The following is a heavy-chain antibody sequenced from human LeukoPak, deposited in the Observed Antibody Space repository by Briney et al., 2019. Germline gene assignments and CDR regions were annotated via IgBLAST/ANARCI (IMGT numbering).Heavy chain of an antibody. Sequence: GESLKISCKGSGYSLSSYWIGWVRQMPGKGLEWMGIMYPGDSDTRYSPSFQGQVTISADKSISTAYLQWSSLKASDTAMYYCARQVAMIVVALDAFDIWGQGTMVTVSS. CDR1: GYSLSSYW. CDR3: ARQVAMIVVALDAFDI. V-gene: IGHV5-51*01. CDR2: MYPGDSDT. D-gene: IGHD3-22*01. J-gene: IGHJ3*02.